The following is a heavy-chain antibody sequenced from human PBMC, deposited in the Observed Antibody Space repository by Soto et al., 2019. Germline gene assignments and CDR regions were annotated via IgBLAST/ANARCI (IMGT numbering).Heavy chain of an antibody. CDR2: ISLDGRNE. CDR1: GFTFSSYA. V-gene: IGHV3-30-3*02. Sequence: GGSLRLSCVASGFTFSSYAMHWVRQAPGKGLEWVAAISLDGRNENYAASVKGRFNISRDNSKNTMYLQMNKLRTEDTAVYFCAKDGVGVVAVTRWFAPWGLGTLVTV. D-gene: IGHD2-15*01. CDR3: AKDGVGVVAVTRWFAP. J-gene: IGHJ5*02.